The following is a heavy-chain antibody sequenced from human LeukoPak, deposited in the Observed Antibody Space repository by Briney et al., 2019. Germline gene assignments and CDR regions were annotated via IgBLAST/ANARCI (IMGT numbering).Heavy chain of an antibody. CDR1: GFNFSTYW. CDR2: IKQDGSEK. Sequence: GGSLRLSCAASGFNFSTYWMSWVRQAPGKGLEWVANIKQDGSEKYYVDSVKGRFTISRDNTKNSLYLQMNSLRAEDTAVYYCARDRGVRGVPNWFDPWGQGTLVTVSS. V-gene: IGHV3-7*01. D-gene: IGHD3-10*01. CDR3: ARDRGVRGVPNWFDP. J-gene: IGHJ5*02.